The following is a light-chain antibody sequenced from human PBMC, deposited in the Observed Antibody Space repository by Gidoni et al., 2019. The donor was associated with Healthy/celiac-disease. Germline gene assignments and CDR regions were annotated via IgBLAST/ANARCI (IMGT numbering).Light chain of an antibody. CDR3: QQRSNWPL. Sequence: EIVLTQSPATLSLSPGERATLSCRASQGVSSYLAWYQQKPGQAPRLLIYDASNRATGIPARFSGSGSGTDFTLTSSSLEPEDFAVYYCQQRSNWPLFGGGTKVEIK. CDR2: DAS. V-gene: IGKV3-11*01. CDR1: QGVSSY. J-gene: IGKJ4*01.